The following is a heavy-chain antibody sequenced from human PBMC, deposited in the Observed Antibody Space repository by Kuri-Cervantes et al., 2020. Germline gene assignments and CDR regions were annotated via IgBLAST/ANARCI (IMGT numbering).Heavy chain of an antibody. Sequence: SLKISCAASGFTFDDYAMHWVQQAPGKGLEWVSGISWNSGSIGYADSVKGRFTISRDNAKNSLYLQMNSLRAEDTAVYYCARDLNYYDSSGYSIWGQGTLVTVSS. V-gene: IGHV3-9*01. CDR2: ISWNSGSI. CDR1: GFTFDDYA. CDR3: ARDLNYYDSSGYSI. D-gene: IGHD3-22*01. J-gene: IGHJ4*02.